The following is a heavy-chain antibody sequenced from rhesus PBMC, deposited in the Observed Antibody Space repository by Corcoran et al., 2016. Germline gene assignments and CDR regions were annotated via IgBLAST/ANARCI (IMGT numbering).Heavy chain of an antibody. V-gene: IGHV4-173*01. CDR3: ARTYCSGTYCTIGYNRFDV. J-gene: IGHJ5-1*01. CDR2: LSGSGGST. Sequence: LQLQESGPGLVKPSETLSLTCAVSGGSISSNWWSWIRQPPGKGLGGSGRLSGSGGSTRYHPSLKSRVTISTDTSKNQFSLRLSSVTAADTAVYYCARTYCSGTYCTIGYNRFDVWGPGVLVTVSS. CDR1: GGSISSNW. D-gene: IGHD2-15*01.